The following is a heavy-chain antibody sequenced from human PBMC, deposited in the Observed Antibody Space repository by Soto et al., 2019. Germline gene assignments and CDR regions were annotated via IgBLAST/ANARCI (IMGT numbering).Heavy chain of an antibody. CDR3: ARVGLARRPGAFDI. J-gene: IGHJ3*02. CDR2: ISSSSSYT. CDR1: GFTFSDYY. Sequence: QVQLVESGGGLVKPGGSLRLSCAASGFTFSDYYMSWIRQAPGKGLEWVSYISSSSSYTNYADSVKGRFTISRDNAKYSLYLQMNSLRAEDTAVYYCARVGLARRPGAFDIWGQGTMVTVSS. V-gene: IGHV3-11*05.